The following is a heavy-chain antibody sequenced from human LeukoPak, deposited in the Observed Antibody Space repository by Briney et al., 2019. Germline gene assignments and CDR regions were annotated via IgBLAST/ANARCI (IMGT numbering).Heavy chain of an antibody. CDR1: GFTFSSYA. Sequence: GGSLRLSCAASGFTFSSYAMSWVRQAPGKGLEWVSAISGSGGSTYYADSVKGRFTISRDNSKNTLYLQMNSLRAEDTAVYYCARKGYIYGYIFGYWGQGTLVTVSS. D-gene: IGHD5-18*01. V-gene: IGHV3-23*01. CDR2: ISGSGGST. CDR3: ARKGYIYGYIFGY. J-gene: IGHJ4*02.